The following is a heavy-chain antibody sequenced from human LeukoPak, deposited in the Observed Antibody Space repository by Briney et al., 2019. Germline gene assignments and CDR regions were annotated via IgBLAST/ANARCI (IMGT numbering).Heavy chain of an antibody. CDR3: ARRSYDSSGYYSYYFDY. Sequence: SETLSLTCTVAGGSISSYYWSWIRQPPGKGLEGIGYIYYSGSTNYNPSLKSRVTISVGTSKNQCSLKLRSVTAADTAVYYCARRSYDSSGYYSYYFDYWGQGTLVTVSS. CDR2: IYYSGST. CDR1: GGSISSYY. D-gene: IGHD3-22*01. J-gene: IGHJ4*02. V-gene: IGHV4-59*01.